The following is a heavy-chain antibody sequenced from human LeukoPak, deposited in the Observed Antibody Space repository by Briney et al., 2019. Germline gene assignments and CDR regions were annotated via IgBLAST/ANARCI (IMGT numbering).Heavy chain of an antibody. J-gene: IGHJ4*02. CDR1: GYTFTGYY. CDR3: ARDRDNWNYRLDY. V-gene: IGHV1-2*02. Sequence: ASVKVSCKASGYTFTGYYMHWVRQAPGQGLEWMGWINPNSGGTNYAQKFQGRVTMTRDTSISTAYMELSRLRSDDTAVYYCARDRDNWNYRLDYWGQGTLVTVSS. D-gene: IGHD1-7*01. CDR2: INPNSGGT.